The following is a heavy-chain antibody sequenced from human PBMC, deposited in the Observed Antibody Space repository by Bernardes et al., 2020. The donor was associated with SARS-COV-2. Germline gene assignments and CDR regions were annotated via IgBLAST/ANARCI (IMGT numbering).Heavy chain of an antibody. CDR2: INWNGGST. CDR3: ARWRPAATNYYYYGMDV. V-gene: IGHV3-20*04. Sequence: GSLRLSCAASGFTFDDYGMSWVRQAPGKGLEWVSGINWNGGSTGYADSVKGRFTISRDNAKNSLYLQMNSLRAEDTALYYCARWRPAATNYYYYGMDVWGQGTTVTVSS. D-gene: IGHD2-15*01. J-gene: IGHJ6*02. CDR1: GFTFDDYG.